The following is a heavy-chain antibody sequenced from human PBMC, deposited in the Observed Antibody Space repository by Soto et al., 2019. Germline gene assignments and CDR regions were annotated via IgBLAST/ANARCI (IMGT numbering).Heavy chain of an antibody. CDR2: INPNSGGT. Sequence: GASVKVSCKASGYTFTGYYMHWVRQAPGQGLEWMGWINPNSGGTNYAQKFQGRVTMTRDTSISTAYMELSRLRSDDTAVYYCARDRGYSSSWYVADWFDPWGQGTLVTVSS. V-gene: IGHV1-2*02. CDR3: ARDRGYSSSWYVADWFDP. D-gene: IGHD6-13*01. CDR1: GYTFTGYY. J-gene: IGHJ5*02.